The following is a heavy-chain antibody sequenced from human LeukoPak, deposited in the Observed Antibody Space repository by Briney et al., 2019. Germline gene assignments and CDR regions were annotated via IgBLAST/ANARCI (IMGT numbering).Heavy chain of an antibody. D-gene: IGHD5-24*01. V-gene: IGHV3-49*04. CDR3: TRERDGYNSKTFDY. Sequence: PGGSLRLSCTASGFTFGDYAMSWVRQAPGKGLEWVGFIRSKAYGGTTEYAASVKGRFTISRDDSKSIAYLQMNSLKTEDTVVYYCTRERDGYNSKTFDYWGQGTLVTVSS. J-gene: IGHJ4*02. CDR1: GFTFGDYA. CDR2: IRSKAYGGTT.